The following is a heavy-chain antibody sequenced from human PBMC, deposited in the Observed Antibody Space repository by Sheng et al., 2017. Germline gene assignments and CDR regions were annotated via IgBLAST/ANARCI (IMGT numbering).Heavy chain of an antibody. Sequence: EVQLVESGGDLVQPGGSLRLSCVASGFAFSSYAMTWVRQAPGRGLEWVSVIGSGGSTFYADSVKGRFTISRDNSMNTLFLQMNSLRAEDTAVYYCAKRTTVATYNDYWGQGTLVTV. V-gene: IGHV3-23*04. J-gene: IGHJ4*02. D-gene: IGHD4-17*01. CDR1: GFAFSSYA. CDR3: AKRTTVATYNDY. CDR2: IGSGGST.